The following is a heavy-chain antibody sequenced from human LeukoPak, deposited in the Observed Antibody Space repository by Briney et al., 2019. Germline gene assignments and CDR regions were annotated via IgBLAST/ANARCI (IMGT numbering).Heavy chain of an antibody. CDR2: ISSSSSYI. Sequence: GGTLRLSCAASGFTFSTYSMNWVRQAPGKGLEWVSSISSSSSYIYYADSVKGRFTISRDNAKNSLYLQMNSLRAEDTAVYYCARDSPNEGILWWSIDYWGQGTLVTVSS. J-gene: IGHJ4*02. D-gene: IGHD2-21*01. CDR1: GFTFSTYS. V-gene: IGHV3-21*01. CDR3: ARDSPNEGILWWSIDY.